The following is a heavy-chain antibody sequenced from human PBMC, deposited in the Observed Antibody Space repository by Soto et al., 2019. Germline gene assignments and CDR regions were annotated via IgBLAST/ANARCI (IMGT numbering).Heavy chain of an antibody. V-gene: IGHV4-34*01. D-gene: IGHD6-13*01. J-gene: IGHJ6*02. Sequence: SETLSLTCAVYGGSFSGYYWSWIRQPPGKGLEWIGEINHSGSTNYNPSLKSRVTISVDTSKNQFSLKLSSVTAADTAVYYCASRGIAAADTYYYYGMDVWGQGTTVTVSS. CDR1: GGSFSGYY. CDR3: ASRGIAAADTYYYYGMDV. CDR2: INHSGST.